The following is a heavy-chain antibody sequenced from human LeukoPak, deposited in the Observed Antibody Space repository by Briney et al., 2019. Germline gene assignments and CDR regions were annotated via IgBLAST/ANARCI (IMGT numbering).Heavy chain of an antibody. Sequence: ASVKVSCKASGYTFTTYFLHWVRQAPGQGLEWMGIIDPSSGGSTSAQKFQVRVTMTRDMSTSTVYMELSSLTSEDTAVYYCARLVDSNWYHEVLRGRDYWGQGTLVTVSS. J-gene: IGHJ4*02. CDR1: GYTFTTYF. CDR3: ARLVDSNWYHEVLRGRDY. V-gene: IGHV1-46*01. CDR2: IDPSSGGS. D-gene: IGHD6-13*01.